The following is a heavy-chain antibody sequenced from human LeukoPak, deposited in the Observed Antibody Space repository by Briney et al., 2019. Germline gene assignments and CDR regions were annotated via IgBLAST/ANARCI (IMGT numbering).Heavy chain of an antibody. CDR1: GVTVGNNY. Sequence: GGSLRLSCAASGVTVGNNYMNWVRQAPGKGLEWVSLIYSGGSTHYADSVKGRFTISRDNSKNTLYLQMNSLRVDDTAVYYCARDPPAVAADTYGWGQGTLVTVSS. CDR3: ARDPPAVAADTYG. V-gene: IGHV3-66*01. D-gene: IGHD2-2*01. CDR2: IYSGGST. J-gene: IGHJ4*02.